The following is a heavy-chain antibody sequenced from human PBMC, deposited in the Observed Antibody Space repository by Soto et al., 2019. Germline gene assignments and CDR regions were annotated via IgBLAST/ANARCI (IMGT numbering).Heavy chain of an antibody. CDR1: GVSISSYY. Sequence: ETLSLTCTVSGVSISSYYWSWIRQPAGKGLEWIGRIYTSGSTNYNPSLKSRVTMSVDTSKNQFSLKLSSVTAADTAVYYCARDLGTYDFWSGYFNGMDVWGQGTTVTVSS. V-gene: IGHV4-4*07. CDR2: IYTSGST. D-gene: IGHD3-3*01. CDR3: ARDLGTYDFWSGYFNGMDV. J-gene: IGHJ6*02.